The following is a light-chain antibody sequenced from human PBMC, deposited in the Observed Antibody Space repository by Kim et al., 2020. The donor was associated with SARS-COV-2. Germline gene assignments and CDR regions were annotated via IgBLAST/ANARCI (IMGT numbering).Light chain of an antibody. CDR2: KAS. J-gene: IGKJ2*01. V-gene: IGKV1-5*03. Sequence: SASVGDRVSITGRASQSVREWLAWYQQKPGKAPGLLIYKASNLEAGVPSRFSGSGSGTEFTLTIDSLRPEDFATYYCQQYSEYSYTFGQGTKLEI. CDR1: QSVREW. CDR3: QQYSEYSYT.